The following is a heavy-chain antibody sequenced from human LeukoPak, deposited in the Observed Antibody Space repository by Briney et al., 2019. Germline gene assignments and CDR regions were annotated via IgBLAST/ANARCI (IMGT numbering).Heavy chain of an antibody. CDR3: ARSVVVVITSRTFDY. CDR2: ISSSSSFI. V-gene: IGHV3-21*01. D-gene: IGHD3-22*01. CDR1: GFTVSNNE. J-gene: IGHJ4*02. Sequence: GGSLRLSCAASGFTVSNNEMRWVRQAPGKGLEWVSSISSSSSFIYYADSVKGRFTISRDNAKNSLYLQMNSLRAEDTAVYYCARSVVVVITSRTFDYWGQGTLVTVSS.